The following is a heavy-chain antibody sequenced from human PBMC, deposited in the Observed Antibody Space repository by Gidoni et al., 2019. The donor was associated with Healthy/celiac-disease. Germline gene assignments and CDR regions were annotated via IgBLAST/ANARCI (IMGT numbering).Heavy chain of an antibody. CDR2: INAGNGNT. Sequence: QVQLVQSGAEVKKPGASVKVSCKASGYTFTSYAMHWVRQAPGQRLEWMGWINAGNGNTKYSQKFQGRVTITRDTSASTAYMELSSLRSEDTAVYYCARDPNYYDSSGHAPGAFDIWGQGTMVTVSS. J-gene: IGHJ3*02. D-gene: IGHD3-22*01. CDR1: GYTFTSYA. CDR3: ARDPNYYDSSGHAPGAFDI. V-gene: IGHV1-3*01.